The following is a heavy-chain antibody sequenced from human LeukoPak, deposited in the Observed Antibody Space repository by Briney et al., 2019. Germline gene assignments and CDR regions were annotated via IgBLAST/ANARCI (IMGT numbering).Heavy chain of an antibody. CDR1: GGSISSGSYY. CDR3: ARGGYSYGQPRHNWFDP. CDR2: IYTSGST. Sequence: KPSETLSLTCTVSGGSISSGSYYWSWIRQPAGKGLEWIGRIYTSGSTNYNPSLKSRVTISVDTSKNQFSLKLSSVTAADTAVYYCARGGYSYGQPRHNWFDPWGQGTLVTVSS. D-gene: IGHD5-18*01. V-gene: IGHV4-61*02. J-gene: IGHJ5*02.